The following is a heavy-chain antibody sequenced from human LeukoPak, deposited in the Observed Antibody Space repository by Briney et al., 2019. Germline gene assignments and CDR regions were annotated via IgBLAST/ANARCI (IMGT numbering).Heavy chain of an antibody. Sequence: WETLSLTCTVSGGSISSYYWNWIRQSPGKGLEWIGYISYSGSTNYNPSLKSRVTISLDTSKNQFSLKVRSVTAADTAVYYCARGFDSKSTYFDYWGQGTLVTVSS. CDR2: ISYSGST. V-gene: IGHV4-59*01. D-gene: IGHD5-12*01. CDR3: ARGFDSKSTYFDY. CDR1: GGSISSYY. J-gene: IGHJ4*02.